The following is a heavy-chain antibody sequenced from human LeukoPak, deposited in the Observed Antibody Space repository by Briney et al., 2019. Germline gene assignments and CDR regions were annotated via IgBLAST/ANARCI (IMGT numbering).Heavy chain of an antibody. Sequence: ASVKVSCKASGYTFTSYGISWVRQAPGQGLEWMGWMNPNSGNTGYAQKFQGRVTITKNTSISTAYMELSSLRSEDTAVYYCARALFYYYYTDVWGKGTTVTVSS. CDR1: GYTFTSYG. CDR2: MNPNSGNT. CDR3: ARALFYYYYTDV. V-gene: IGHV1-8*03. J-gene: IGHJ6*03.